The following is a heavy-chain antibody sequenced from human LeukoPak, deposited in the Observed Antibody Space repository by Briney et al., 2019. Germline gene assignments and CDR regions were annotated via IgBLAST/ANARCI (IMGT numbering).Heavy chain of an antibody. J-gene: IGHJ6*02. D-gene: IGHD3-10*01. CDR2: IKQDGSEK. V-gene: IGHV3-7*01. CDR3: ARDQHYYGSGSLYYGMDV. CDR1: GFTFSSYW. Sequence: GGSLRLSCAVSGFTFSSYWMNWVRQAPGKGLEWVANIKQDGSEKYYVDSVKGRFTISRDNAKNSLYLQMNSLRAEDTAVYYCARDQHYYGSGSLYYGMDVWGQGTTVTVSS.